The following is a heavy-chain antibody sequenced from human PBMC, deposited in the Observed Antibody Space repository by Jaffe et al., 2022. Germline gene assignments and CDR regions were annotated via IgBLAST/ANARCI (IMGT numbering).Heavy chain of an antibody. CDR1: GYTFTSYD. CDR2: MNPNSGNT. J-gene: IGHJ6*03. CDR3: ARGLYGSGSYNYYYYYYMDV. Sequence: QVQLVQSGAEVKKPGASVKVSCKASGYTFTSYDINWVRQATGQGLEWMGWMNPNSGNTGYAQKFQGRVTMTRNTSISTAYMELSSLRSEDTAVYYCARGLYGSGSYNYYYYYYMDVWGKGTTVTVSS. D-gene: IGHD3-10*01. V-gene: IGHV1-8*01.